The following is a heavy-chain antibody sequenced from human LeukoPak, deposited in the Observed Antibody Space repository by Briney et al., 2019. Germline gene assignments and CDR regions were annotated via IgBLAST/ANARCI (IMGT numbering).Heavy chain of an antibody. Sequence: GGSLRLSCAASGFTFSSYSMNWVRQVPGKGLEWVSCISSSNSYIYYADSLKGRFTISRDNAKNSLYLQMNSLGAEDTAVYYCARGPDYYFYMDVWGKGTTVTISS. CDR2: ISSSNSYI. V-gene: IGHV3-21*01. CDR3: ARGPDYYFYMDV. J-gene: IGHJ6*03. CDR1: GFTFSSYS.